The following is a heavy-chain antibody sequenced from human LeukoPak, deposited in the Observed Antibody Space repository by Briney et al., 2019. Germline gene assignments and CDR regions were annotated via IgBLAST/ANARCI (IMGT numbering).Heavy chain of an antibody. V-gene: IGHV4-34*01. CDR2: INPSGGT. CDR3: ARVGYRYSINDWSRIGLGAYPTKYYYYMDV. Sequence: SETLSLTCAVYGGSFRDYSWSWTRQPPGKGLEWIGEINPSGGTNHNPSLMSRLSMSVDTSKNQISLRVSSVTAADTAVYYCARVGYRYSINDWSRIGLGAYPTKYYYYMDVWGKGTTVTVSS. D-gene: IGHD5-18*01. CDR1: GGSFRDYS. J-gene: IGHJ6*03.